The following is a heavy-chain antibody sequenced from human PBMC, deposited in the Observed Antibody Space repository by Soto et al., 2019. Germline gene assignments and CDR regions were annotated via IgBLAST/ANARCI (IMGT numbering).Heavy chain of an antibody. Sequence: GGSLRLSCEGSGFSFSNYSMTWIRQAPGKGLEWVSYISGSGRTIYYGDPVKGRFTISRDNAKNSLYLQMNSLRDEDTAVYYCARGARSGGDVWGKGTTVTVSS. D-gene: IGHD3-10*01. CDR1: GFSFSNYS. CDR2: ISGSGRTI. V-gene: IGHV3-11*01. J-gene: IGHJ6*04. CDR3: ARGARSGGDV.